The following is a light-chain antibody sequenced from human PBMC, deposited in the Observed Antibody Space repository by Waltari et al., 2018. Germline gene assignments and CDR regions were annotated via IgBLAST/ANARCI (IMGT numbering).Light chain of an antibody. V-gene: IGKV4-1*01. J-gene: IGKJ4*01. CDR2: WAS. CDR3: QQYYSAPLT. Sequence: DIVMTQSPDSLAVSLGERATINCKSSPSVLSSPNNKNYLVWYQQKPGQPPKLLVYWASTRESGVPDRFSGSGSGTDFTLTISSLQAEDVAVYYCQQYYSAPLTFGGGTKVEIK. CDR1: PSVLSSPNNKNY.